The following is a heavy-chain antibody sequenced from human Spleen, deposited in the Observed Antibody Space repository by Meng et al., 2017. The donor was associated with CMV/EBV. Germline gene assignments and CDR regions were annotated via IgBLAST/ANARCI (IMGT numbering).Heavy chain of an antibody. Sequence: GESLKISCTASGITFSRYAMSWIRQTPGKGLEWVSSLNFGGGGTDYADSVKGRFTISRDNAKRSLYLQMNSLRAEDTAWYYCAREATADLWSSYYEHLDYWGQGTLVTVSS. CDR3: AREATADLWSSYYEHLDY. V-gene: IGHV3-23*01. CDR2: LNFGGGGT. J-gene: IGHJ4*02. D-gene: IGHD3-3*01. CDR1: GITFSRYA.